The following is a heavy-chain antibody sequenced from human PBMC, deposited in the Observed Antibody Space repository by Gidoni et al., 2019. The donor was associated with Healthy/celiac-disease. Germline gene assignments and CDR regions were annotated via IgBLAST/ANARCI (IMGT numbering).Heavy chain of an antibody. J-gene: IGHJ4*02. CDR1: GFPFSSYG. V-gene: IGHV3-30*03. CDR3: ATDPQQHHDY. Sequence: QVQLVESGGGVVQPGRSLRLSCAASGFPFSSYGMHWVRQAPGKGLEWVAVISYDGSNKYYADSVKGRFTISRDNSKNTLYLQMNSLRAEDTAVYYCATDPQQHHDYWGQGTLVTVSS. D-gene: IGHD6-13*01. CDR2: ISYDGSNK.